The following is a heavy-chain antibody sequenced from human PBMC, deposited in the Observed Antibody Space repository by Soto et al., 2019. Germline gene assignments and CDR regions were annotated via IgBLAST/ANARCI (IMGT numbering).Heavy chain of an antibody. J-gene: IGHJ4*02. D-gene: IGHD1-26*01. CDR2: IYYSGST. CDR1: GGSISSYY. V-gene: IGHV4-59*01. Sequence: SETLSLTCTVSGGSISSYYWSWIRQPPGKGLEWIGYIYYSGSTNYNPSLKSRVTISVDTSKNQFSLKLSSVTAADTAVYYCARGGVVGATEFDYWGQGTLVTVSS. CDR3: ARGGVVGATEFDY.